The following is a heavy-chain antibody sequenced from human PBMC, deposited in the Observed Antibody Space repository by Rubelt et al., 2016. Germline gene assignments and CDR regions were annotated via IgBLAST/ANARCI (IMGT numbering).Heavy chain of an antibody. CDR1: GFTFSSYA. D-gene: IGHD6-19*01. V-gene: IGHV3-23*04. CDR3: AKENSGWYFLDD. Sequence: EVQLAESGGGLVQPGGSLRLSCAASGFTFSSYAMSWVRQAPGKGLEWVSAISGSGGDTFHADSVKGRFTISRDNSKNTLYLRVKARRAVETAINYCAKENSGWYFLDDWGQGTLVTVSP. CDR2: ISGSGGDT. J-gene: IGHJ4*02.